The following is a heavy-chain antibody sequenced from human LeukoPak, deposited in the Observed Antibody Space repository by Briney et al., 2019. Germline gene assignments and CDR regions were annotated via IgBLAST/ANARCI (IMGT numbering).Heavy chain of an antibody. CDR1: GYSISSGYY. CDR3: ARARSLTYYGSGSEGGWFDP. J-gene: IGHJ5*02. D-gene: IGHD3-10*01. CDR2: IYYSGST. V-gene: IGHV4-61*01. Sequence: SETLSLTCTVSGYSISSGYYWSWIRQPPGKGLEWIGYIYYSGSTNYNPSLKSRVTISVDTSKNQFSLKLSSVTAADTAVYYCARARSLTYYGSGSEGGWFDPWGQGTLVTVSS.